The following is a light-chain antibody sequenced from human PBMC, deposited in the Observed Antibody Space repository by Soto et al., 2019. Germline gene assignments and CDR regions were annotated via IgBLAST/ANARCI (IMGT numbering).Light chain of an antibody. Sequence: EIVLTQSPATLSLSPGERATLSCRASQSVSSYLAWYQQKPGQAPRLLIYDASNSATGIPARFSGSRSGTDFTLTISSLEPKDFPVYYCQQRSNWPLTFGGGTKVEIK. V-gene: IGKV3-11*01. J-gene: IGKJ4*01. CDR1: QSVSSY. CDR2: DAS. CDR3: QQRSNWPLT.